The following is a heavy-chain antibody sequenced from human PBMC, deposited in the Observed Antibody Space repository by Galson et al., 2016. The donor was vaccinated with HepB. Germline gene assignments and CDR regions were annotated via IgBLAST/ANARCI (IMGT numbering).Heavy chain of an antibody. CDR3: ARRSVSPKKGDDAFDI. V-gene: IGHV4-59*02. Sequence: QVQLQESGPGLVRPSETLSLSCSVSGDSVSRNYWSWIRQSPGEGLEWIAYNHNGGRTVSHPSLRTRVTISVDTSNNQFSLTLASVTAADTAIYYCARRSVSPKKGDDAFDIWGQGTMVTV. CDR1: GDSVSRNY. D-gene: IGHD2/OR15-2a*01. CDR2: NHNGGRT. J-gene: IGHJ3*02.